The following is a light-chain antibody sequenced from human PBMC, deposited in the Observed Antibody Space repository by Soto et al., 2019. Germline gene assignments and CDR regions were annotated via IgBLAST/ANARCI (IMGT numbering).Light chain of an antibody. CDR1: TSNIGNNY. J-gene: IGLJ1*01. CDR2: DTY. Sequence: QSVLTQPPSLSAAPGQTVTISCSGSTSNIGNNYVSWYRQLPGTAPQLLIYDTYKRPSGIPDRFSGSKSGTSATLVITGLQAGDEADYYCGTWDSSLSAHVFGPGTKVTVL. V-gene: IGLV1-51*01. CDR3: GTWDSSLSAHV.